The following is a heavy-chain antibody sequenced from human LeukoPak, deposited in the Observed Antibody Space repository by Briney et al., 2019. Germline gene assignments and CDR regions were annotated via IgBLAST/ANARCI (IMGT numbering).Heavy chain of an antibody. CDR2: INHSGST. CDR3: ARARGYSGYGY. V-gene: IGHV4-34*01. CDR1: GVSFSGYY. Sequence: SETLSLTCAVYGVSFSGYYWSWIRQPPGKGLEWIGEINHSGSTNYNPSLKSRVTISVDTSKNQFSLKLSSVTAADTAVYYCARARGYSGYGYWGQGTLVTVSS. D-gene: IGHD5-12*01. J-gene: IGHJ4*02.